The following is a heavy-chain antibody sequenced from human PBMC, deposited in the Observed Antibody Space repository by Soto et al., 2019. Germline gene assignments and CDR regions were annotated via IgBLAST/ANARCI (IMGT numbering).Heavy chain of an antibody. D-gene: IGHD6-19*01. Sequence: PGGSLRLSCAASGFTFTSYAMSWVRQAPGKGLEWVSAISGSGGSTYYADSVKGRFTISRDNSKNTLYLQMNSLSAEDTAVYYCAKDRSCCYVSISGMDFWGQGTTDTVSS. CDR2: ISGSGGST. CDR3: AKDRSCCYVSISGMDF. CDR1: GFTFTSYA. J-gene: IGHJ6*02. V-gene: IGHV3-23*01.